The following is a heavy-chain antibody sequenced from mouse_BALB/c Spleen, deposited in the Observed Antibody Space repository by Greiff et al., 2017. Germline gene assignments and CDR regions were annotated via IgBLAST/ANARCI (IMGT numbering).Heavy chain of an antibody. CDR2: ISYSGST. Sequence: EVMLVESGPSLVKPSQTLSLTCSVTGDSITSGYWNWIRKFPGNKLEYMGYISYSGSTYYNPSLKSRISITRDTSKNQYYLQLNSVTTEDTATYYCASHAYYGNFYYAMDYWGQGTSVTVSS. V-gene: IGHV3-8*02. J-gene: IGHJ4*01. CDR3: ASHAYYGNFYYAMDY. D-gene: IGHD2-10*01. CDR1: GDSITSGY.